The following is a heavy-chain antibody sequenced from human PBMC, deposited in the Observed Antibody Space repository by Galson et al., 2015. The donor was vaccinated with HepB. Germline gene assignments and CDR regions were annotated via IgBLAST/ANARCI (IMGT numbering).Heavy chain of an antibody. D-gene: IGHD4-17*01. CDR1: GGTFSSYA. CDR3: ARDYKVTTGFDY. CDR2: IIPIFGTA. J-gene: IGHJ4*02. V-gene: IGHV1-69*13. Sequence: SVKVSCKASGGTFSSYAISWVRQAPGQGLEWMGGIIPIFGTANHAQKFQGRVTITADESTSTAYMELSSLRSEDTVVYYCARDYKVTTGFDYWGQGTLVTVSS.